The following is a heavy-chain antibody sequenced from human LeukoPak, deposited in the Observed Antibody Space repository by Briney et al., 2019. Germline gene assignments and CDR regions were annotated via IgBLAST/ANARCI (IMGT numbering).Heavy chain of an antibody. Sequence: SETLSLTCTVSGGSISSYYWSWIRQPAGKGLEWIGRIYTSGSTNYNPSLKSRVTMSVDTSKNQFSLKLSSVTAADTAVYYCARDSSSSSFSYYYYYGMDVWGQGTTVTVSS. CDR1: GGSISSYY. CDR3: ARDSSSSSFSYYYYYGMDV. CDR2: IYTSGST. J-gene: IGHJ6*02. D-gene: IGHD2-2*01. V-gene: IGHV4-4*07.